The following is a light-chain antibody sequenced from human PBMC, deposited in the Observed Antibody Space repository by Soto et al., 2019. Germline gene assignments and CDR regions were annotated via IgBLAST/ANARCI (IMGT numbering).Light chain of an antibody. J-gene: IGKJ1*01. Sequence: DIQMTQSPSSVSASVGDRITITCRASQDIGGRLAWFQQKPGQAPQYLIQAASILHSVFPSRFSGSGSRTEFILNIINLQSEDFASYLFLQVYSFPRTFVLGTKVEI. V-gene: IGKV1-12*01. CDR1: QDIGGR. CDR3: LQVYSFPRT. CDR2: AAS.